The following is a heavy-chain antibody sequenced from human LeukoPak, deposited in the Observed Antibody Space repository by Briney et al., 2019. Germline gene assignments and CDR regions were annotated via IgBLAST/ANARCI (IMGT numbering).Heavy chain of an antibody. CDR1: GFTFDDYA. CDR2: ISWNSGSI. V-gene: IGHV3-9*03. Sequence: GGSLRLSCAASGFTFDDYAMHWVRQAPGKGLEWVSGISWNSGSIGYADSVKGRFTISRDNAKNSLYLQMNSLRAEDMALYYCAKGRPIYSSGWHPFDYWGQGTLVTVSS. D-gene: IGHD6-19*01. CDR3: AKGRPIYSSGWHPFDY. J-gene: IGHJ4*02.